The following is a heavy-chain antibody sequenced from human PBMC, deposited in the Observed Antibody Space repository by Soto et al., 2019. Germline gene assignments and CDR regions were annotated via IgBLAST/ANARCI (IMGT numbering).Heavy chain of an antibody. J-gene: IGHJ4*02. CDR2: ISYDGTNK. V-gene: IGHV3-30-3*01. CDR3: AARQPNTVLDY. Sequence: PGGSLRLSCAASGFTFSNYAMHWARQAPGKGLEWVTVISYDGTNKYYADTVKGRFTISRDNSKNTLYLQMNSLRVEDTAVYYCAARQPNTVLDYWGQGTLVTVSS. CDR1: GFTFSNYA. D-gene: IGHD4-4*01.